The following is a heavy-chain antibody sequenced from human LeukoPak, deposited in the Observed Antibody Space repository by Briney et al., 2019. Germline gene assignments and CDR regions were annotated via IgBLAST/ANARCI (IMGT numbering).Heavy chain of an antibody. Sequence: GGSLRLSCTASDFPFNPYTMHWVRQAPGKGLEWISYITGNSDTIYYADSVEGRFTISRDNAKESLFLQMSSLRAEDTALYYCTRDSAVVAFDVWGQGTLVSVSS. D-gene: IGHD6-6*01. J-gene: IGHJ3*01. CDR3: TRDSAVVAFDV. CDR1: DFPFNPYT. V-gene: IGHV3-48*04. CDR2: ITGNSDTI.